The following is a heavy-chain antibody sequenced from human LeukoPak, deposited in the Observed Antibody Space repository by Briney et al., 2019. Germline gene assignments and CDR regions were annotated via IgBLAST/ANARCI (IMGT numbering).Heavy chain of an antibody. D-gene: IGHD3-22*01. CDR3: ARDRSPYYYDSSGSDY. V-gene: IGHV3-30-3*01. Sequence: HPGGSLRLSCAASGFTFSSYAMHWVRQAPGKGLEWVAVISYDGSNKYYADSVKGRFTISRDNSKNTLYLQMNSLRAEDTAVYYCARDRSPYYYDSSGSDYWGQGTLVTVSS. CDR2: ISYDGSNK. J-gene: IGHJ4*02. CDR1: GFTFSSYA.